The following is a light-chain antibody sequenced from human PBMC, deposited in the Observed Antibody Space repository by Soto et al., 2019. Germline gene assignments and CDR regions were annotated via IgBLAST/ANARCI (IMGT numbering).Light chain of an antibody. J-gene: IGLJ1*01. CDR3: YSYGGSYYV. CDR2: EAS. Sequence: QSALTQPASVSGSPGQSITISCTGTTIDVGRYSLVSWYQHHPGKAPQLMIYEASKRPSGVSNRFSGSKSGNTASLTISGLQAEDEADYYCYSYGGSYYVFGTGTKVTVL. V-gene: IGLV2-23*01. CDR1: TIDVGRYSL.